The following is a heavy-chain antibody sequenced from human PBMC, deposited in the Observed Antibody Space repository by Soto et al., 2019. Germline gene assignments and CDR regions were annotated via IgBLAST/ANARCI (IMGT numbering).Heavy chain of an antibody. V-gene: IGHV3-23*01. CDR2: ISGSGGST. Sequence: GGSLRLSCAASGFTFGSYDMSWVRQAPGKGLEWVSGISGSGGSTYYADSVKGRFTISRDNSKNTLYLQMNSLRAEDTAIYYCAKAFEQWLVGTFDSWGQGTLVTVSS. J-gene: IGHJ4*02. D-gene: IGHD6-19*01. CDR3: AKAFEQWLVGTFDS. CDR1: GFTFGSYD.